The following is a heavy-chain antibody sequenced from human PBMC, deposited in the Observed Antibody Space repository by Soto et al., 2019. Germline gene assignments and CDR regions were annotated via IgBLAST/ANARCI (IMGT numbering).Heavy chain of an antibody. D-gene: IGHD6-13*01. Sequence: PXATLSLSCTVSGGSISSYYWSWIRQPPGKGLGWIGYIYYSGSTNYNPSLKSRVTISVDTSKNQFSLKLSSVTAADTAVYYCARDIAAATWFDPWGQGTLVTVSS. J-gene: IGHJ5*02. CDR2: IYYSGST. CDR1: GGSISSYY. V-gene: IGHV4-59*01. CDR3: ARDIAAATWFDP.